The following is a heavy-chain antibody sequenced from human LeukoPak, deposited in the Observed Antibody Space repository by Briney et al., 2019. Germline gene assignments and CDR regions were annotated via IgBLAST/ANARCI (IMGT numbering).Heavy chain of an antibody. V-gene: IGHV4-59*08. CDR1: GGAIDNYY. CDR3: ARHGTAAGRFHL. CDR2: VYYSGTI. Sequence: PSETLSLTCTVSGGAIDNYYWSWIRQPPGKGLEWIAYVYYSGTINYNPSLESRVTISVDTSKNQFSLRLTSVAAADTAVYYCARHGTAAGRFHLWGQGTLVTVSS. D-gene: IGHD2-21*02. J-gene: IGHJ1*01.